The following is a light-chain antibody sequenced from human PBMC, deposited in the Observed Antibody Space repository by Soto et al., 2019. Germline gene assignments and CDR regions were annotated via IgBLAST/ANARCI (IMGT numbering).Light chain of an antibody. CDR2: GAS. J-gene: IGKJ1*01. Sequence: EIVMTQSPVTLSVSPGERATLSCRASQSVSSNLAWYQQKPGQAPRLLIYGASTRATGIPARFSGSGSGTEFTLTISSLQSEDFAVYYGQRYSNWPPTFGQGTKVEIK. V-gene: IGKV3-15*01. CDR1: QSVSSN. CDR3: QRYSNWPPT.